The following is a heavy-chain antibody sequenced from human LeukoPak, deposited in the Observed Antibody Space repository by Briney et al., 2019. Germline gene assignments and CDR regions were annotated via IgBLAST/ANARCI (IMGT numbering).Heavy chain of an antibody. Sequence: GESLKISCKGSGYSFTNYWIGWVRQMPGKGLELMGLIYPGDSDTTYSPSFRGQVTISADKSITTAYLQWSSLKASDTAMYYCTRRMTRGVITSPFDSWGQGTLVSVSS. D-gene: IGHD3-10*01. J-gene: IGHJ4*02. CDR1: GYSFTNYW. CDR2: IYPGDSDT. CDR3: TRRMTRGVITSPFDS. V-gene: IGHV5-51*01.